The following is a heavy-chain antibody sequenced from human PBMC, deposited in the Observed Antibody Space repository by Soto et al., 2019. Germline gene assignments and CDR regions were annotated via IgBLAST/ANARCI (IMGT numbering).Heavy chain of an antibody. J-gene: IGHJ4*02. V-gene: IGHV3-48*01. Sequence: GGSLRLSCAASGFTFSSYAMSWVRQAPGKGLEWVSYISSSSSTIYYADSVKGRFTISRDNAKNSLYLQMNSLRAEDTAVYYCARAENYDFWSGYYAYWGQGTLVTVSS. D-gene: IGHD3-3*01. CDR2: ISSSSSTI. CDR1: GFTFSSYA. CDR3: ARAENYDFWSGYYAY.